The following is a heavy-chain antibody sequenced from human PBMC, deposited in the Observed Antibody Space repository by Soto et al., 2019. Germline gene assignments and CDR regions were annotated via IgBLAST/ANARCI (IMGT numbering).Heavy chain of an antibody. J-gene: IGHJ4*02. CDR2: ISTYNGNT. CDR3: ARDGYSRPDY. D-gene: IGHD2-15*01. Sequence: ASLKVSCKASGYTFTTYGISWVRQAPGQGLEWMGWISTYNGNTNYAQNLQGRVTMTTDTSTSTAYMELRSLTSDDTAVYYCARDGYSRPDYWGQGXLVTVSS. V-gene: IGHV1-18*04. CDR1: GYTFTTYG.